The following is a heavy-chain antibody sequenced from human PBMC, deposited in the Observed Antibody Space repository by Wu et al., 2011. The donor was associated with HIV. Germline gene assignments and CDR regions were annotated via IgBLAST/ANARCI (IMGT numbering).Heavy chain of an antibody. CDR2: IYPGDSAT. Sequence: YGIGWVRQMPGKGLEWMGIIYPGDSATKYSPSFQGQVTISADKSITRNLQWSSLQASDTAMYYCARLDATRGGFDFWGQGTLVTVSS. J-gene: IGHJ4*02. CDR1: YG. CDR3: ARLDATRGGFDF. D-gene: IGHD2-2*01. V-gene: IGHV5-51*01.